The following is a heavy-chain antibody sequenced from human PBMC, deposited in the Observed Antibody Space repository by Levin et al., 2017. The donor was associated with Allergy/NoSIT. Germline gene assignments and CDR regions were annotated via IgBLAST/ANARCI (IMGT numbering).Heavy chain of an antibody. V-gene: IGHV3-13*04. CDR2: IGTAGDT. Sequence: LSLTCAASGFTFSSYDMHWVRQATGKGLEWVSAIGTAGDTYYPGSVKGRFTISRENAKNSLYLQMNSLRAGDTAVYYCARGPVVDTAMAPFFDYWGQGTLVTVSS. J-gene: IGHJ4*02. D-gene: IGHD5-18*01. CDR3: ARGPVVDTAMAPFFDY. CDR1: GFTFSSYD.